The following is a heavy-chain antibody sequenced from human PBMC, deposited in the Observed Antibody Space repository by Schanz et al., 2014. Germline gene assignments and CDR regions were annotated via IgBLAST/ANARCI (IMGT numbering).Heavy chain of an antibody. D-gene: IGHD1-20*01. CDR2: IWYDGSKT. J-gene: IGHJ4*02. CDR1: GFTFNDYA. Sequence: QVQLVESGGGVVQPGRSLKLSCAASGFTFNDYAMHWVRQAPGKGLEWVGVIWYDGSKTYYADSVKGRFTISRDNAKNSLYLEMNSLRPEDTAFYYCAKGQITGTTGYFDGWGQGTLVTVSS. V-gene: IGHV3-30*04. CDR3: AKGQITGTTGYFDG.